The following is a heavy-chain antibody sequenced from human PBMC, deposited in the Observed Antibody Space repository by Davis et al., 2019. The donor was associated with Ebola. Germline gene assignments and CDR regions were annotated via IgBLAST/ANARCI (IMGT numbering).Heavy chain of an antibody. CDR1: GYTFTSYG. J-gene: IGHJ3*02. D-gene: IGHD6-19*01. Sequence: AASLKVSCKASGYTFTSYGISWXXXXXXXXXXXXXXILAFNFNTNYAQKLQCRVTMTTDTSTRKAYMELRSLRSDDTAVYYSGSNIAVVYETGAFDIWGQGTMVNVSS. CDR3: GSNIAVVYETGAFDI. CDR2: ILAFNFNT. V-gene: IGHV1-18*01.